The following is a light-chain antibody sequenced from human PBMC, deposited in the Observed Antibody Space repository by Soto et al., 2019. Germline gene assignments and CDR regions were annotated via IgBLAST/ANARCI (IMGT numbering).Light chain of an antibody. V-gene: IGLV2-14*01. J-gene: IGLJ1*01. CDR1: SSDVGGYNY. CDR2: EVS. Sequence: QSVLTQPASVSGSPGQSITISCTGTSSDVGGYNYVAWYQQHPGKAPKLMIYEVSNRPSGVSNRFSGSKSGNTASLTMSGLQAEDEADYYCSSYTSSSTIFVFGAGTKLTVL. CDR3: SSYTSSSTIFV.